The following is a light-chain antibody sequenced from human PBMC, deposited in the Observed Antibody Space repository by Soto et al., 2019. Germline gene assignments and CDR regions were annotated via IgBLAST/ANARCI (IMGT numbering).Light chain of an antibody. Sequence: QSVLTQPRSVSGFPGQSVTISCTGTGSDVGGYNYVSWYQQYPGKAPKFVIYDVNKRPSGVPDRFSGSKSGNTASLTISGLQAEDEADYYCCSYTDTYTWVFGGGTKVTVL. J-gene: IGLJ3*02. CDR3: CSYTDTYTWV. V-gene: IGLV2-11*01. CDR2: DVN. CDR1: GSDVGGYNY.